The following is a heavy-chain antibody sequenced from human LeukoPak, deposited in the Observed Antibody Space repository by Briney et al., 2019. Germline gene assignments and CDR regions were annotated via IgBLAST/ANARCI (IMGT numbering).Heavy chain of an antibody. CDR3: ASHPRPTGTAVRPGRLLGY. V-gene: IGHV1-2*02. D-gene: IGHD1-1*01. CDR1: GYSFTNYW. Sequence: GESLKISCQGFGYSFTNYWIGWVRQAPGQGLEWMGWINPNSGGTNYAQKFQGRVTMTRDTSISTAYMELSSLRSEDTAVYYCASHPRPTGTAVRPGRLLGYWGQGTLVTVSS. CDR2: INPNSGGT. J-gene: IGHJ4*02.